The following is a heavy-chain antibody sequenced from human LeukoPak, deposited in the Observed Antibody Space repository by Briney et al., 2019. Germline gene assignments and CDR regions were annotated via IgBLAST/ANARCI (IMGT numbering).Heavy chain of an antibody. CDR3: AGRFDL. V-gene: IGHV4-59*08. D-gene: IGHD3-10*01. J-gene: IGHJ3*01. CDR1: GGSINDYY. CDR2: IYYSGST. Sequence: SETLSLTCTVSGGSINDYYWSWIRQPPGKGLEYIGYIYYSGSTNYNPSLKSRVTISIDTSKSHFSLKLSSVTAADTAVYYCAGRFDLWGQGTMVTVSS.